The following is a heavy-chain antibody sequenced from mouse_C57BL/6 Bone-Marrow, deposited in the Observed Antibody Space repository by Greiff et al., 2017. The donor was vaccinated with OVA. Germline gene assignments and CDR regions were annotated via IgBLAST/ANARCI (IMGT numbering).Heavy chain of an antibody. D-gene: IGHD1-1*01. Sequence: EVQLQQSGPELVKPGASVKIPCKASGYTFTDYNMDWVKQSHGKSLEWIGDINPNNGGTIYNQKFKGKATLTVDKSSSTAYMELRSLTSEDTAVYYCARRGLLEGLNYFDYWGQGTTLTVSS. J-gene: IGHJ2*01. CDR2: INPNNGGT. CDR3: ARRGLLEGLNYFDY. V-gene: IGHV1-18*01. CDR1: GYTFTDYN.